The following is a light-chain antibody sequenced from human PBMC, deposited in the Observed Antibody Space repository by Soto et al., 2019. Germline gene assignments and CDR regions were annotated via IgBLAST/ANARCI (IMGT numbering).Light chain of an antibody. V-gene: IGLV2-8*01. CDR2: EVS. CDR3: SSYAGSNIVV. J-gene: IGLJ2*01. Sequence: QSALTQPPSASGSPGKSVTISCTGTSSDVGGYNFVSWYQQHPGNAPKLMIYEVSERPSGVPDRFSGSKSGNTASLTVSGLQAEDEADYYCSSYAGSNIVVFGGGTKLTVL. CDR1: SSDVGGYNF.